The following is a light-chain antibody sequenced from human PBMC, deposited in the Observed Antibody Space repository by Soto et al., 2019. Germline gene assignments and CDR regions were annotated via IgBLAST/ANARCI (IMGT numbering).Light chain of an antibody. V-gene: IGLV2-14*01. J-gene: IGLJ1*01. Sequence: QSVLTQPASVSGSPGQSITISCTGTSSDVGGYNYVSWYQQHPGKAPKLMIYEVSNRPSGVSNRFSGSKSGNTASLTISGLQDEDEDDYYCRSYTSSSTYVFGTGTKLTVL. CDR2: EVS. CDR1: SSDVGGYNY. CDR3: RSYTSSSTYV.